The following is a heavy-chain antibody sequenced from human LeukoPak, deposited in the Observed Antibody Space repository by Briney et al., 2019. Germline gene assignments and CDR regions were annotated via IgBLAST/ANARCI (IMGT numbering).Heavy chain of an antibody. CDR2: IHSAGTT. D-gene: IGHD4-23*01. CDR1: GFTVSRNY. Sequence: PGGSLRLSCAASGFTVSRNYYMNWVRQAPGKGLEWVSVIHSAGTTYYADSVKGRFTISRDNSKNTVYLQMNSLRAEDTAVYYCARGDDYGGAWYYFDCWGQGTLVTVSS. V-gene: IGHV3-53*01. CDR3: ARGDDYGGAWYYFDC. J-gene: IGHJ4*02.